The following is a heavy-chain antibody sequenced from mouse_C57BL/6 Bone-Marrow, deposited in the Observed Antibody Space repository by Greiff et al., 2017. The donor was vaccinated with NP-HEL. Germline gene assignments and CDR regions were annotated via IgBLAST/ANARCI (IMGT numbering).Heavy chain of an antibody. CDR2: ISSGGSYT. Sequence: DVLLVESGGDLVKPGGSLKLSCAASGFTFSSYGMSWVRQTPDKRLEWVATISSGGSYTYYPDSVKGRFTISRDNAKNTLYLQISSLKSEDTAMYYCARNYYSSYFDYWGQGNTLTVSS. V-gene: IGHV5-6*01. D-gene: IGHD2-5*01. CDR1: GFTFSSYG. J-gene: IGHJ2*01. CDR3: ARNYYSSYFDY.